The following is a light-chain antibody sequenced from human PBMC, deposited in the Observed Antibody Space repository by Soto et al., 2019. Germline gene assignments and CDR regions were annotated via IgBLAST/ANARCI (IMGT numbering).Light chain of an antibody. J-gene: IGLJ1*01. V-gene: IGLV2-8*01. CDR3: SSYAGSNNFV. Sequence: QSALTQPPSASGSPGQSVTISCTGTSSDVGGYNYVSWYQQHPGKAPKLMIYEVSERPSGVPDRFFGSKSSNTASLTVSGLQAEDEADYYCSSYAGSNNFVFGTGTKLTVL. CDR2: EVS. CDR1: SSDVGGYNY.